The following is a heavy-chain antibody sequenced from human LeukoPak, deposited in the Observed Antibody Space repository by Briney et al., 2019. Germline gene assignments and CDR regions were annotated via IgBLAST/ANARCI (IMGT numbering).Heavy chain of an antibody. J-gene: IGHJ4*02. CDR2: FDPEDGET. CDR1: GYTLTELS. D-gene: IGHD3-9*01. Sequence: ASVKVSCKVSGYTLTELSMHWVRQAPGKGLEWMGGFDPEDGETIYAQKFQGRVTMTEDTSTDTAYMELSSLRSEDTAVYYCATGVEVRYFDWSDFDYWGQGTLVTVSS. CDR3: ATGVEVRYFDWSDFDY. V-gene: IGHV1-24*01.